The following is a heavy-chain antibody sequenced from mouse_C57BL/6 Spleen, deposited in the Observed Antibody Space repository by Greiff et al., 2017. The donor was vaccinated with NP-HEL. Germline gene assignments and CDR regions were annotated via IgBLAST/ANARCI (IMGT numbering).Heavy chain of an antibody. J-gene: IGHJ1*03. Sequence: EVKLQESGPGLVKPSQSLSLTCSVTGYSITSGYYWNWIRQFPGNKLEWMGYISYDGSNNYNPSLKNRISITRDTSKNQFFLKLNSVTTEDTATYYCARDDGSYEYFDVWGTGTTVTVSS. CDR3: ARDDGSYEYFDV. CDR2: ISYDGSN. CDR1: GYSITSGYY. V-gene: IGHV3-6*01. D-gene: IGHD1-1*02.